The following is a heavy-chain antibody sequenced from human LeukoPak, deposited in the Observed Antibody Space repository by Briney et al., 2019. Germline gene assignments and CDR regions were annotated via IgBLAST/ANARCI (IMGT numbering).Heavy chain of an antibody. CDR2: IYYSGTT. CDR3: ASGRPLGFDY. V-gene: IGHV4-59*01. CDR1: GDSISSYY. D-gene: IGHD1-26*01. J-gene: IGHJ4*02. Sequence: KTSETLSLTCTVSGDSISSYYWTWIRQPPGKGLEWIGYIYYSGTTNYNPSLKSRVTISVDTSKNQFSLKLSSVIAADTAVYYCASGRPLGFDYWGQGTLVTVSS.